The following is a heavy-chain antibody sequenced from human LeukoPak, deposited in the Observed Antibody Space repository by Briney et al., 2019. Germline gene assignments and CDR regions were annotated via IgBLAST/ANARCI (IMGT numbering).Heavy chain of an antibody. V-gene: IGHV3-9*01. CDR2: ISWDSGSI. CDR1: GFTFDDYA. Sequence: GWSLRLSCAASGFTFDDYAMHWVRQAPGKGLEWVSGISWDSGSIGYADSVKGRFTISRDNAKNSLYLQMNSLRAEDTALYYCAKSAQWEPADYFDYWGQGTLVTVSS. D-gene: IGHD1-26*01. CDR3: AKSAQWEPADYFDY. J-gene: IGHJ4*02.